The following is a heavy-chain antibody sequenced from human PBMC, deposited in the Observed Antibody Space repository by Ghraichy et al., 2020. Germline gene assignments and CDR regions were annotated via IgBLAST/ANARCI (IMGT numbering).Heavy chain of an antibody. CDR1: GNTINSHY. J-gene: IGHJ6*02. D-gene: IGHD3-22*01. V-gene: IGHV1-46*02. Sequence: ASVKVSCKASGNTINSHYIHWVRQAPGQGLEWMGIIDSSGSTTNYAQKFQGGVIVTRDTSTSTVYMELNSLRFDDTAVYFCAREHDSSGFDYYYGLDVWGQGTTVTVS. CDR2: IDSSGSTT. CDR3: AREHDSSGFDYYYGLDV.